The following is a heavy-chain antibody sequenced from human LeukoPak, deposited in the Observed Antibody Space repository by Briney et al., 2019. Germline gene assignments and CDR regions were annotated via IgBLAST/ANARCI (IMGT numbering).Heavy chain of an antibody. V-gene: IGHV3-23*01. CDR2: ITYSGRST. J-gene: IGHJ3*02. CDR1: GFTFSLYD. CDR3: ARGLLYYYDSSGYAMSAFDI. D-gene: IGHD3-22*01. Sequence: GGSLRLSCAASGFTFSLYDMSWVRQAPGKGLEWVSGITYSGRSTYYTDSVKGRFTISRDNSKNTLDLHMLSLRAEDTAVYYCARGLLYYYDSSGYAMSAFDIWGQGTMVTVSS.